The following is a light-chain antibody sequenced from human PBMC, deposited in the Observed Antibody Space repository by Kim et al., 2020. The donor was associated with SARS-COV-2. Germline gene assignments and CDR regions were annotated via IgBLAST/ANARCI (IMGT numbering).Light chain of an antibody. CDR3: SSYTSSNINYV. V-gene: IGLV2-14*03. CDR2: DVS. Sequence: QSALTQPASVSGSPGQSITISCTGTSSDVGTYDFVAWYQHHPDKAPKLMLFDVSEWPSGASNRFSGSKSGNTASLTISGLQAEDEADYYCSSYTSSNINYVFGTGTKVTVL. J-gene: IGLJ1*01. CDR1: SSDVGTYDF.